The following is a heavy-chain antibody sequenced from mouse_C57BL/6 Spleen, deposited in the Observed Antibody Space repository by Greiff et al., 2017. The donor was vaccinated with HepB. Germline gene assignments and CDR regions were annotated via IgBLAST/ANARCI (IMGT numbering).Heavy chain of an antibody. CDR3: ARTFYGSSIAY. V-gene: IGHV1-54*01. CDR2: INPGSGGT. CDR1: GYAFTNYL. Sequence: QVQLKESGAELVRPGTSVKVSCKASGYAFTNYLIEWVKQRPGQGLEWIGVINPGSGGTNYNEKFKGKATLTADKSSSTAYMQLSSLTSEDSAVYCGARTFYGSSIAYWGQGTLVTVSA. J-gene: IGHJ3*01. D-gene: IGHD1-1*01.